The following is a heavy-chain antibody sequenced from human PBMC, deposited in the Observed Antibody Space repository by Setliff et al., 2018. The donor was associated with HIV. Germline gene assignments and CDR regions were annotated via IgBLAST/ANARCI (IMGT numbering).Heavy chain of an antibody. V-gene: IGHV4-39*01. J-gene: IGHJ4*02. CDR3: ARQGFVPLGVHQFDS. CDR2: MYYTESP. D-gene: IGHD3-16*01. CDR1: GGYVSDSSYY. Sequence: SETLSLTCRVSGGYVSDSSYYWGWIRQAPGKGQEWIGSMYYTESPYYNPSFINRVTISIDTSKNQFSLSLRSVTAADSAVYYCARQGFVPLGVHQFDSWGQGTQVTVSS.